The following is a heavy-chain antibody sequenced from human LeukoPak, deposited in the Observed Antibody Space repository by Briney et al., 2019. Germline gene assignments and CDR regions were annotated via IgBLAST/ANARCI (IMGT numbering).Heavy chain of an antibody. Sequence: PSETLSLTCTVSGGSISSSSYYWGWIRQPPGKGLEWIGSIYYSGSTYYNPSLKSRVTISVDTSKNQFSLKLSSVTAADTAVYYCARHGDIRYFDWLLYPYYFDYWGQGTLVTVSS. J-gene: IGHJ4*02. V-gene: IGHV4-39*01. CDR1: GGSISSSSYY. CDR2: IYYSGST. CDR3: ARHGDIRYFDWLLYPYYFDY. D-gene: IGHD3-9*01.